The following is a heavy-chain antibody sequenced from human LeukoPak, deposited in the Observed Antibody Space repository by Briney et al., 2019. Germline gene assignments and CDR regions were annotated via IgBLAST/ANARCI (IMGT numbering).Heavy chain of an antibody. CDR3: ARNSDDFWSGYSSHNYYYYGMDV. CDR1: GYTFTNYG. D-gene: IGHD3-3*01. Sequence: ASVTVSFMASGYTFTNYGISWVRQAPGQGLEWMGWISAYNGNTNYAQKLQGRVTMTTDTSTSTAYMELRSLRSDDTAVYYCARNSDDFWSGYSSHNYYYYGMDVWGQGTTVTVSS. J-gene: IGHJ6*02. CDR2: ISAYNGNT. V-gene: IGHV1-18*01.